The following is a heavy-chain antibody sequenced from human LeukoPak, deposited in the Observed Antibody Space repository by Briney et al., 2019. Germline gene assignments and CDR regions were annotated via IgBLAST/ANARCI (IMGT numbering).Heavy chain of an antibody. Sequence: LRLSCXASGFTXSSYAMSWVRQAPGKGLEWVSAISGSGGSTYYADSVKGRFTISRDNSKNTLYLQMNSLRAEDTAVYYCAKAPTTVVTFFDYWGQGTLVTVSS. CDR1: GFTXSSYA. CDR2: ISGSGGST. D-gene: IGHD4-23*01. V-gene: IGHV3-23*01. CDR3: AKAPTTVVTFFDY. J-gene: IGHJ4*02.